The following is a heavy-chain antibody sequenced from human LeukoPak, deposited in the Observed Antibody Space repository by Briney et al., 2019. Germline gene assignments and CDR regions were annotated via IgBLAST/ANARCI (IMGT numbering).Heavy chain of an antibody. CDR3: ARVAEYYYDSSGYYPHNWFDP. Sequence: SETLSLTCAVYGGSFSGYYLSWVRQPPGKGLEWVGEIKHSGSTNYNPSLKSRVTISVDTSKNQFSLKLSSVTAADTAVYYCARVAEYYYDSSGYYPHNWFDPWGQGTLVTVSS. CDR2: IKHSGST. J-gene: IGHJ5*02. V-gene: IGHV4-34*01. CDR1: GGSFSGYY. D-gene: IGHD3-22*01.